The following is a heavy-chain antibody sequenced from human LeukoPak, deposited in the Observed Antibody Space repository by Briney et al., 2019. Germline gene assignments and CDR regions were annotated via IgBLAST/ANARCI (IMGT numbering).Heavy chain of an antibody. Sequence: PGGSLRLSCAASGFTFSSYAMHWVRQAPGKGLEWVAVISYDGSNKYYADSVKGRFTISRDNSKNTLYLQMNSLRAEDTAVYYCAKDSRKAAAGTALDYWGQGTLVTVSS. D-gene: IGHD6-13*01. J-gene: IGHJ4*02. CDR1: GFTFSSYA. CDR3: AKDSRKAAAGTALDY. V-gene: IGHV3-30*04. CDR2: ISYDGSNK.